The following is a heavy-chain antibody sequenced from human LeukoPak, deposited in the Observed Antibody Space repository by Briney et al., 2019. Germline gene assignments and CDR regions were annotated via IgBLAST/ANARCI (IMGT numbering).Heavy chain of an antibody. CDR3: ARMARRYCSSTSCYAGERSFFDS. CDR2: INPNSGGT. CDR1: GYTFTDCY. V-gene: IGHV1-2*02. J-gene: IGHJ4*02. Sequence: ASVKVSCKASGYTFTDCYMYWVRQAPGQGLEWMGWINPNSGGTNSAQKFQGRVTMTRDTSISTAYMELSRLRYDDTAVYYCARMARRYCSSTSCYAGERSFFDSWGQGSLVTVAS. D-gene: IGHD2-2*01.